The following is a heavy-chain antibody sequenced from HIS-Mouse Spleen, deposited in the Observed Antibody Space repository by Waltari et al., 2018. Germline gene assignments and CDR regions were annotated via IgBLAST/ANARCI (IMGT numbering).Heavy chain of an antibody. V-gene: IGHV4-39*07. CDR1: GGSISRSSSY. CDR2: IYYSGST. Sequence: QLQLQESGPGLVKPSETLSLTCTVSGGSISRSSSYWCWLRQPPGKGLEWIGSIYYSGSTYYNPSLKSRVTISVDTSKNQFSLKLSSVTAADTAVYYCARPTIAAAGTFDYWGQGTLVTVSS. J-gene: IGHJ4*02. CDR3: ARPTIAAAGTFDY. D-gene: IGHD6-13*01.